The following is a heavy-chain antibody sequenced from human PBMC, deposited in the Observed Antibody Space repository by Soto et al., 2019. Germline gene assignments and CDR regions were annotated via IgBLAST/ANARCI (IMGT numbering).Heavy chain of an antibody. Sequence: PSETLSLTCTVSGGSISSSSYYWGWIRQPPGEGLEWIGSIYYSGSTYYNPSLKSRVTISVDTSKNQFSLKLSSVTAADTAVYYCARHYRPGGVGSDYYYYGMDVWGQGTTVTVSS. V-gene: IGHV4-39*01. CDR2: IYYSGST. D-gene: IGHD1-26*01. J-gene: IGHJ6*02. CDR1: GGSISSSSYY. CDR3: ARHYRPGGVGSDYYYYGMDV.